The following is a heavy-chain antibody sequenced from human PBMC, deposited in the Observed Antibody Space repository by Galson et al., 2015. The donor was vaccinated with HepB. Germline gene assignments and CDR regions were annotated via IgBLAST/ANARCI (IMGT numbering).Heavy chain of an antibody. CDR1: GFNFSNYG. CDR3: AKCPRGDYYVTTHPRMDV. D-gene: IGHD3-10*02. J-gene: IGHJ6*02. V-gene: IGHV3-30*18. CDR2: ISYDGSDK. Sequence: SLRLSCAASGFNFSNYGMHWVRQAPGEGLEWVAVISYDGSDKYYADSVKGRFTISRDNSKNTLYLQMNSLRAVDTAVDYCAKCPRGDYYVTTHPRMDVWGRGTTVTVSS.